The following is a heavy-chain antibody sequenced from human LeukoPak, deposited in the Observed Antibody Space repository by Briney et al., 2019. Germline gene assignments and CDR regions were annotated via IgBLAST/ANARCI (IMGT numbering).Heavy chain of an antibody. CDR3: ARETYYDILTGSGATFDY. V-gene: IGHV4-31*02. J-gene: IGHJ4*02. D-gene: IGHD3-9*01. CDR2: IYYSGST. Sequence: LRLSCAVSGITLSNYGMSWIRQHPGKGLEWIGYIYYSGSTYYNPSLKSRVTISVDTSKNQFSLKLSSVTAADTAVYYCARETYYDILTGSGATFDYWGQGTLVTVSS. CDR1: GITLSNYG.